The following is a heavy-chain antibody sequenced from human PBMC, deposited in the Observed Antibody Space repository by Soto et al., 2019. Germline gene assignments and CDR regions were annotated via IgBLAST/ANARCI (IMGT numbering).Heavy chain of an antibody. CDR2: IDTSGTKI. D-gene: IGHD3-3*01. CDR1: GYTFSDYY. J-gene: IGHJ4*02. V-gene: IGHV3-11*01. CDR3: ASHYDMWSGYLSPVDY. Sequence: GGSLRLSCATSGYTFSDYYMSWIRQAPGKGLEWISYIDTSGTKIYYADSVKGRFTITRDNAKNSLYLEMNSLRDEDTAVYYCASHYDMWSGYLSPVDYWGQGTLVTVSS.